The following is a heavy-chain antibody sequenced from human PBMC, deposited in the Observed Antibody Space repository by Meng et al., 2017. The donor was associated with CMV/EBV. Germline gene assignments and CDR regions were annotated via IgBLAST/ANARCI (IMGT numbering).Heavy chain of an antibody. CDR1: GGSISSSSYY. CDR2: IYYSGST. J-gene: IGHJ4*02. CDR3: ARQVLISRITGTNY. D-gene: IGHD1-7*01. Sequence: SGGSISSSSYYWGWIRQPPGKGLEWIGSIYYSGSTYYTPSLKSRVTISVDTSKNQFSLTLSSVTAADTAVYYCARQVLISRITGTNYWGQGTLVTVSS. V-gene: IGHV4-39*01.